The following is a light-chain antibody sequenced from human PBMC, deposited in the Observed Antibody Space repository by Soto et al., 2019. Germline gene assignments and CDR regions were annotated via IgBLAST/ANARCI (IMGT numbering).Light chain of an antibody. CDR1: QSVSDGY. V-gene: IGKV3-15*01. CDR3: QQYNNWPLT. J-gene: IGKJ4*01. Sequence: VVVTQSPGTLSLSPWERATLFCRASQSVSDGYLAWYQQKPGQAPRLLIYGASTRATGIPDRFSGSGSGTEFTLTISSLQSEDFAVYYCQQYNNWPLTFGGGTKVDIK. CDR2: GAS.